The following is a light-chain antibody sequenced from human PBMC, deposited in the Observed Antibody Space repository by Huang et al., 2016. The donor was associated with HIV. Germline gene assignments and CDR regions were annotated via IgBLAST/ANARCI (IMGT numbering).Light chain of an antibody. CDR1: QDINNY. Sequence: DIQMTQSPPSLSVSVGDRVTITCRASQDINNYLAWYQQNPGKVPKLLIYATSAFKPGVPSRFSGSGSGTDVTLTISSLQAEDVATYYCQNYKSAQITFGQGTRLEIK. V-gene: IGKV1-27*01. CDR2: ATS. J-gene: IGKJ5*01. CDR3: QNYKSAQIT.